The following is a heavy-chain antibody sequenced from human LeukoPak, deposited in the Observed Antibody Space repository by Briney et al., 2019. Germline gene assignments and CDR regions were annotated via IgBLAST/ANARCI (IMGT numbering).Heavy chain of an antibody. CDR1: RFTFSSYS. V-gene: IGHV3-21*01. J-gene: IGHJ4*02. Sequence: GGSLRLSCAASRFTFSSYSMNWVRQAPGKGLEWVSSISSSSSYIHYADSVKGRFTISRDNAKNSLYLQMNSLRAEDTAVYYCARDTDYGDSGLDYWGQGTLVTASS. CDR2: ISSSSSYI. D-gene: IGHD4-17*01. CDR3: ARDTDYGDSGLDY.